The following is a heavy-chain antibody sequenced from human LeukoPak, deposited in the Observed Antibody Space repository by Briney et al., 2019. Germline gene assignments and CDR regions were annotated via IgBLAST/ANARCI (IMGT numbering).Heavy chain of an antibody. CDR3: AKDRVVVAHDAFDI. CDR1: GFTFSSYA. V-gene: IGHV3-23*01. CDR2: ISSSGSST. D-gene: IGHD2-21*01. Sequence: SLRLSCAASGFTFSSYAMSWVRQAPEKGLEWVSTISSSGSSTYYGDAVRGRFTISRDNSKNTLYLQMNSLRAEDTAVYYCAKDRVVVAHDAFDIWGQETMVTVSS. J-gene: IGHJ3*02.